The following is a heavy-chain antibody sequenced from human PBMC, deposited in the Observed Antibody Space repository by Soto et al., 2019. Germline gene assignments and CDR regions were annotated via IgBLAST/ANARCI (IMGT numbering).Heavy chain of an antibody. J-gene: IGHJ4*02. Sequence: SETLSLTCTVSGGSISSGDYYWSWIRQPPGKGLEWIGHIYYSGSTYYNPSLKGRVTISVDTSKNQFSLKLSSVTAADTAVYYCARGTTVKKLDYCGEGTLVTVSS. V-gene: IGHV4-30-4*01. CDR1: GGSISSGDYY. CDR3: ARGTTVKKLDY. D-gene: IGHD4-17*01. CDR2: IYYSGST.